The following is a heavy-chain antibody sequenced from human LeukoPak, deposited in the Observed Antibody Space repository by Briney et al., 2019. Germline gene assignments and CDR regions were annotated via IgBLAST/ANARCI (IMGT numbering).Heavy chain of an antibody. J-gene: IGHJ4*02. CDR2: ISSNGGST. Sequence: QPGGSLRLSCAASGFTFSSYAMHWVRQAPGKGLEYVSAISSNGGSTYYANSVKGRFTISRDNSKNTLYLQMGSLRAEDMAVYYCVRGTGYWGQGTLVTVSS. V-gene: IGHV3-64*01. CDR1: GFTFSSYA. CDR3: VRGTGY.